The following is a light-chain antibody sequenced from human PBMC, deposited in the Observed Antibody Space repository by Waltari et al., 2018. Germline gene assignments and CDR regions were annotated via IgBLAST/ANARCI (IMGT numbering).Light chain of an antibody. CDR3: QQLHSYPRA. V-gene: IGKV1-13*02. CDR1: QDLDNW. CDR2: GAS. Sequence: AIQVTQSPSSLSASVGDRVTITCRASQDLDNWLARYQQKPGKAPNLLIYGASGLESGFPSRFSGSGSGTDFTLTISSLQPEDFATYYCQQLHSYPRAFGGGTKVESK. J-gene: IGKJ4*01.